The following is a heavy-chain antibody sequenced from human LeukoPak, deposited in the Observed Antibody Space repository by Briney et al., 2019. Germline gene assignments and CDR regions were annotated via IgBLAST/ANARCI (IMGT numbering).Heavy chain of an antibody. CDR1: GFTFSRSY. CDR3: PTEGYCSGGNCYSYDN. Sequence: AGGSLRLSCAASGFTFSRSYLRWVRQARGRGLECVSRFKSKTDDGTPDYAAPVKRSLTISSDDYKNTLYLQMNSLKTEDTAVYYCPTEGYCSGGNCYSYDNWGQGTLVTVSS. D-gene: IGHD2-15*01. V-gene: IGHV3-15*01. J-gene: IGHJ4*02. CDR2: FKSKTDDGTP.